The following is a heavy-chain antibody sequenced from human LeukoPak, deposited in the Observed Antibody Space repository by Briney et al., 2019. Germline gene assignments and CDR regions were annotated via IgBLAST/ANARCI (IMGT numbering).Heavy chain of an antibody. CDR1: GFTFSSYA. D-gene: IGHD5-24*01. Sequence: LPGGSLRLSCAASGFTFSSYAMSWVRQAPGKGLEWVAVISYDGSNKYYADSVKGRFTISRDNSKNTLYLQMNSLRAEDTAVYYCASFSWRGDGSPFDYWGQGTLVTVSS. CDR3: ASFSWRGDGSPFDY. V-gene: IGHV3-30-3*01. J-gene: IGHJ4*02. CDR2: ISYDGSNK.